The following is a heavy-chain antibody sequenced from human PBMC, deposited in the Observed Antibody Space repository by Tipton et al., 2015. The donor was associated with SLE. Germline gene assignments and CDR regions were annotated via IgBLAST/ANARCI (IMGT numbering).Heavy chain of an antibody. J-gene: IGHJ4*02. CDR1: AYTFTDYH. Sequence: QLVQSGPEVKKPGASVKVSCKASAYTFTDYHVHWVRRAHGQGLEWMGWINPNGADTNYAQKSQARVTMTGDTSISTAYMEVNSLKSDETAMYDCGRGGGGLAYWGQGALLTVSS. V-gene: IGHV1-2*02. D-gene: IGHD3-16*01. CDR2: INPNGADT. CDR3: GRGGGGLAY.